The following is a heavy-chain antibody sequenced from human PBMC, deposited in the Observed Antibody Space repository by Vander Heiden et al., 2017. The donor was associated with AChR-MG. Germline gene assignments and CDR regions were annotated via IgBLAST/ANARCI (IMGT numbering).Heavy chain of an antibody. CDR2: ASWLGED. CDR1: GFSLTTYGVR. V-gene: IGHV2-5*01. J-gene: IGHJ3*02. D-gene: IGHD3-3*01. Sequence: QITLKESGPTLVKPTQTLTLTCTFSGFSLTTYGVRVAWIRQTPGEALEWLASASWLGEDRYNPSLRGRLTITSDNFRSQVVLTMTSVDPVDTATYYCAQRRHGSGYSDGYDNWGQGTNVTVSS. CDR3: AQRRHGSGYSDGYDN.